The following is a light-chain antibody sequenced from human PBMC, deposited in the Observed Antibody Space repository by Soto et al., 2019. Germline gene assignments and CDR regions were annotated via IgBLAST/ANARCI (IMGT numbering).Light chain of an antibody. CDR2: EVS. CDR3: CSYAGSSTPYV. CDR1: SSDVGSYNL. V-gene: IGLV2-23*02. Sequence: LTQPACVSGSPVQSITISCTGTSSDVGSYNLVSWYQQHPGKAPKLMIYEVSKRPSGVSNRFSGSKSGNTASLTISGLQAEDEADYYCCSYAGSSTPYVFGTGTKVTVL. J-gene: IGLJ1*01.